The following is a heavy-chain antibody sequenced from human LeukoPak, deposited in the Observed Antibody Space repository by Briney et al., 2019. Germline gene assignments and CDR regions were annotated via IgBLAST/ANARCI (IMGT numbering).Heavy chain of an antibody. CDR3: ARRTYYDILTGYKYWYFDL. CDR2: INYSGSS. D-gene: IGHD3-9*01. J-gene: IGHJ2*01. Sequence: SETLSLTCTVSGGSISTYYWTWIRRPPGKRLEWIGYINYSGSSDYNPSLKSRVTMSVDTSMNQFSLKLNSVTAADTAVYHCARRTYYDILTGYKYWYFDLWGRGTLVTVSS. CDR1: GGSISTYY. V-gene: IGHV4-59*01.